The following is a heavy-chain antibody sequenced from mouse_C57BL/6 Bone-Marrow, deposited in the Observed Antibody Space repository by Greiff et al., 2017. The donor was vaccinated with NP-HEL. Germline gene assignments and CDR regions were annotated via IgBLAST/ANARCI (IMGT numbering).Heavy chain of an antibody. CDR2: FYPGSGSI. CDR1: GYTFTEYT. Sequence: VQRVESGAELVKPGASVKLSCKASGYTFTEYTIHWVKQRSGQGLEWIGWFYPGSGSIKYNEKFKDKATLTADKSSSTVYMELSRLTSEDSAVYFCARHEALNSLYYAMDYWGQGTSVTVSS. CDR3: ARHEALNSLYYAMDY. V-gene: IGHV1-62-2*01. D-gene: IGHD4-1*02. J-gene: IGHJ4*01.